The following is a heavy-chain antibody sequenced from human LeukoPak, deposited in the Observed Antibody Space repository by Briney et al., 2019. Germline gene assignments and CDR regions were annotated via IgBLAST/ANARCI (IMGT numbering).Heavy chain of an antibody. D-gene: IGHD5-18*01. J-gene: IGHJ4*02. V-gene: IGHV1-69*13. Sequence: AASVKVSCKASGGTFSSYAISWVRQAPGQGLEWMGGIIPIFGTANYAQKFQGRVTITADESTSTAYMELRNLKSDDTAVYFCARDHYRYSFDENSFDYWGQGTLVTVSS. CDR3: ARDHYRYSFDENSFDY. CDR2: IIPIFGTA. CDR1: GGTFSSYA.